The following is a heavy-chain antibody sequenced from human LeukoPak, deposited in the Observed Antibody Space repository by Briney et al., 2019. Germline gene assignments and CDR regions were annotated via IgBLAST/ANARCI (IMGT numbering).Heavy chain of an antibody. CDR3: ARDSGWTGSTCVYFDY. D-gene: IGHD3/OR15-3a*01. CDR2: INPNSGGT. J-gene: IGHJ4*02. CDR1: GYTFTGYY. V-gene: IGHV1-2*02. Sequence: ASVKVSCKASGYTFTGYYMHWVRQAPGQGLEWMGWINPNSGGTKYAQKFQGRVTMTRDTSISTAYMELSRLRSDDTAVYYCARDSGWTGSTCVYFDYWGQGTMVTVSS.